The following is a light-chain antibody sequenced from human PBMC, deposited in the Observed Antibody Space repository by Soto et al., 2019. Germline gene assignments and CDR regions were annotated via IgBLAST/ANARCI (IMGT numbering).Light chain of an antibody. CDR3: QQSYSTPPT. V-gene: IGKV1-39*01. J-gene: IGKJ2*01. CDR2: AAS. CDR1: QSVSSY. Sequence: DIQMTQSPSSLSASVGDRVTITCRASQSVSSYLNWYQQKPGKAPKLLIYAASTLQSGVPSRFSGSASGTDFTLTISSLQPEDFATYHCQQSYSTPPTFGQGTKLEIK.